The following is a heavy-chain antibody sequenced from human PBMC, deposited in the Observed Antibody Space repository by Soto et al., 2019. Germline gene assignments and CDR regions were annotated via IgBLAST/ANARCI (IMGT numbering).Heavy chain of an antibody. CDR3: ARHFLTGYDYYYYYGMDV. CDR2: FYYSEST. Sequence: PSDTLSLTCTVSGGSISSSSYYWGWIRQPPGKGLEWIGTFYYSESTYYNPSLKSRVTISVDTSKNQFSLKLSSVTAADTAVYYCARHFLTGYDYYYYYGMDVWGQGTTVTVSS. D-gene: IGHD5-12*01. J-gene: IGHJ6*02. V-gene: IGHV4-39*01. CDR1: GGSISSSSYY.